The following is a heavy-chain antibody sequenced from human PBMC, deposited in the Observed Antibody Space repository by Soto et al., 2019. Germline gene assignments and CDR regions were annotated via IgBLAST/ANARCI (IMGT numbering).Heavy chain of an antibody. V-gene: IGHV4-39*01. CDR2: MFYSGAT. D-gene: IGHD2-15*01. CDR1: GGSISDISYC. CDR3: ARHKSGSDWLDP. J-gene: IGHJ5*02. Sequence: SETLSLTCTVSGGSISDISYCWGWIRQPPGKGLQWIGCMFYSGATYYNPSLKNRVTLSVDTSNNEFSLKLVSVTAPDTAVYYCARHKSGSDWLDPWGQGTLVTVST.